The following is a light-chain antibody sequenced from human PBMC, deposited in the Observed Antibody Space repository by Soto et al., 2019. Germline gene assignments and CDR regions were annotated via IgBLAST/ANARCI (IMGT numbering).Light chain of an antibody. CDR3: AAWDDSLNGVV. CDR2: TNN. V-gene: IGLV1-44*01. J-gene: IGLJ2*01. CDR1: SSNIGSNT. Sequence: QSVLTQPPSASGTPGQRVTISCSGSSSNIGSNTVNWYHQLSGTAPKLLIDTNNQWPSGVPDRFSGSKSGTSASLAISGLQSDDEADHYCAAWDDSLNGVVFGGGTKLTVL.